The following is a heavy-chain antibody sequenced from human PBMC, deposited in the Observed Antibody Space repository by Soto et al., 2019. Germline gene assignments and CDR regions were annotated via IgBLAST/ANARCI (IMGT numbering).Heavy chain of an antibody. CDR1: SLSTSGVG. CDR3: AHGPRFLEWLPAEYYFDY. J-gene: IGHJ4*02. Sequence: SLSTSGVGVGWIRQPPGKALEWLALIYWNDDKRYSPSLKSRLTITKDTSKNQVVLTMTNMDPVDTATYYCAHGPRFLEWLPAEYYFDYWGQGTLVTVSS. V-gene: IGHV2-5*01. D-gene: IGHD3-3*01. CDR2: IYWNDDK.